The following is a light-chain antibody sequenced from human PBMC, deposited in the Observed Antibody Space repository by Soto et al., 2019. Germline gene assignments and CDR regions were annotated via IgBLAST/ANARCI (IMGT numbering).Light chain of an antibody. CDR3: QQRYNTPWT. J-gene: IGKJ1*01. V-gene: IGKV4-1*01. CDR1: QSVLYSSNNKNY. CDR2: WAS. Sequence: DIVMTQSPDSLAVSLGERATINCKSSQSVLYSSNNKNYLAWYQQKAGQPPKLLIYWASTRESGVPDRFSGSGSGTDFTLAISSLQAEDVAVYYCQQRYNTPWTFGQGTKVEI.